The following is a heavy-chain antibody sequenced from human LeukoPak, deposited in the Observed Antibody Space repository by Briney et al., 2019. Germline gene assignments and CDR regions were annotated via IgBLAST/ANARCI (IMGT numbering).Heavy chain of an antibody. CDR3: ARPGYYYDDAFDI. D-gene: IGHD3-22*01. V-gene: IGHV4-4*07. J-gene: IGHJ3*02. Sequence: SETLSLTCTVSGGSISSYCWSWIRQPAGKGLEWIGRIYTSGSTNYNPSLKSRVTMSVDTSKNQFSLKLSSVTAADTAVYYCARPGYYYDDAFDIWGQGTMVTVSS. CDR2: IYTSGST. CDR1: GGSISSYC.